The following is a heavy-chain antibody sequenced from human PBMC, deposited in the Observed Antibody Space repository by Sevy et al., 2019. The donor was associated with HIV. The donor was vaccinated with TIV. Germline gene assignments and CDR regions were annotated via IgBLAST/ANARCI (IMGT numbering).Heavy chain of an antibody. CDR1: GYTLTELS. V-gene: IGHV1-24*01. D-gene: IGHD1-26*01. J-gene: IGHJ6*03. Sequence: ASVKVSCKVSGYTLTELSMHWVRQAPGEGLEWMGCFDPEDGETIYAQKFQGRVTMTEDTSTDTAYMELSSLGSDDTALYYCATTHPIKIVGATRGYYYFMDVWGKGSTVTVSS. CDR3: ATTHPIKIVGATRGYYYFMDV. CDR2: FDPEDGET.